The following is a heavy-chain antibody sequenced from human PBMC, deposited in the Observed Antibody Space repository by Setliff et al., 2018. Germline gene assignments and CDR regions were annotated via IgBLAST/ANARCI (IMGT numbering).Heavy chain of an antibody. CDR3: ARVEGAKVNYMDV. J-gene: IGHJ6*03. V-gene: IGHV4-59*11. Sequence: SETLSLTCTVSGGLTSRHYWSWIRQPPGKGLEWIGYINYSGSTSYNPSLKSRVTISADTSKNQFFLKMDSVTAADTAVYYCARVEGAKVNYMDVWGKGTTVTVSS. D-gene: IGHD1-26*01. CDR1: GGLTSRHY. CDR2: INYSGST.